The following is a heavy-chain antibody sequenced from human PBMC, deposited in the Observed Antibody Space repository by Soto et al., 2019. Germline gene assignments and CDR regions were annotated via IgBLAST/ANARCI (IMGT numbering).Heavy chain of an antibody. CDR3: ARESADIVVVVRTYYFDY. CDR1: GGSISGYY. J-gene: IGHJ4*02. CDR2: INHSGST. Sequence: SQTLSHTCAVCGGSISGYYWSRIRQPPGKGLEWIGEINHSGSTNYNPSLKSRVTISVDTSKNQFSLKLSSVTAADTAVYYCARESADIVVVVRTYYFDYWGQGTLVTVS. V-gene: IGHV4-34*01. D-gene: IGHD2-15*01.